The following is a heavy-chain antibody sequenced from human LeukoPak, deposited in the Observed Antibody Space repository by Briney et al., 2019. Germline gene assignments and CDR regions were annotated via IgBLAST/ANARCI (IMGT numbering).Heavy chain of an antibody. D-gene: IGHD6-13*01. CDR3: ARDSEHSSSFAFDI. Sequence: GGSVRLSCVASGFTLRSQWMSWVRQARGKGREWVGKINLHGSEKYYVDSVMVRFTVSRDNSDNSLYLQINSLRADDTAVYFCARDSEHSSSFAFDIWGQGTMVTVSS. CDR2: INLHGSEK. V-gene: IGHV3-7*01. CDR1: GFTLRSQW. J-gene: IGHJ3*02.